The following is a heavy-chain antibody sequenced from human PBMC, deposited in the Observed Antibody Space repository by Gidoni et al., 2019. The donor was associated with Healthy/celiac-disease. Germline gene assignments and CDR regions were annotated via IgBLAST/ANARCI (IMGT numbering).Heavy chain of an antibody. J-gene: IGHJ4*02. CDR1: GFTVSSNY. Sequence: EVQLVESGGGLIQPGGSLRLSCAASGFTVSSNYMSWVRQAPGKGLEWVSVIYSGGSTYYADSVKGRFTISRDNSKNTLYLQMNSLRAEDTAVYYCARGRYPTVTTLDYWGQGTLVTVSS. V-gene: IGHV3-53*01. CDR2: IYSGGST. CDR3: ARGRYPTVTTLDY. D-gene: IGHD4-17*01.